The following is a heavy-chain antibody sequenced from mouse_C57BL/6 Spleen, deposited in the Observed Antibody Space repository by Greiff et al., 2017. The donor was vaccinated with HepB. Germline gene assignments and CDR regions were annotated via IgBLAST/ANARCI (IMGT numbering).Heavy chain of an antibody. Sequence: VQLQQSGPELVKPGASVKIPCKASGYTFTDYNMDWVKQSHGKSLEWIGDINPNNGGTIYNQKFKGKATLTVDKSSSTAYMELRSLTSEDTAVYYCARSYGSSYVPPWYFDVWGTGTTVTVSS. J-gene: IGHJ1*03. CDR3: ARSYGSSYVPPWYFDV. CDR1: GYTFTDYN. CDR2: INPNNGGT. D-gene: IGHD1-1*01. V-gene: IGHV1-18*01.